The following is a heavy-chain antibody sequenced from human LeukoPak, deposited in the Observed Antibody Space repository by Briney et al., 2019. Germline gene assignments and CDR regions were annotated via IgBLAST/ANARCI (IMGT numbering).Heavy chain of an antibody. CDR3: AKGAGSLVDTAAFDV. Sequence: PGGSLRLSCAASGFTFTTSAMSWVRQAPGKGPEWVSAISGGGDRTYYAESVKGRFTISRDNSKNTLYLQMDSLRAEDTALYYCAKGAGSLVDTAAFDVWGLGTMVTVSS. CDR2: ISGGGDRT. D-gene: IGHD5-12*01. J-gene: IGHJ3*01. CDR1: GFTFTTSA. V-gene: IGHV3-23*01.